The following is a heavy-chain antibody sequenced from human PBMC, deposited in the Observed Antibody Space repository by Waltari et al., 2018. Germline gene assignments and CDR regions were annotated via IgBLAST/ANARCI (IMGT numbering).Heavy chain of an antibody. Sequence: QVQLQESGPGLVKPSETLSLTCTVSGGSISSYYWSWIRQPPGTGLEWIGYIYYSGSTNYNPSLKSRVTISVDTSKNQFSLKLSSVTAADTAVYYCARDRIAAAGLNYYYYGMDVWGQGTTVTVSS. CDR3: ARDRIAAAGLNYYYYGMDV. CDR2: IYYSGST. V-gene: IGHV4-59*01. CDR1: GGSISSYY. J-gene: IGHJ6*02. D-gene: IGHD6-13*01.